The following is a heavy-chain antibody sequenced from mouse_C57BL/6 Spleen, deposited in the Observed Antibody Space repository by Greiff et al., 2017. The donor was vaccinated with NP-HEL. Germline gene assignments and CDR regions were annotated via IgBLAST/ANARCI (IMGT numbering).Heavy chain of an antibody. CDR2: INYDGSST. CDR3: ARDGGYSPGFAY. CDR1: GFTFSDYY. V-gene: IGHV5-16*01. D-gene: IGHD2-3*01. Sequence: EVQLVESEGGLVQPGSSMKLSCTASGFTFSDYYMAWVRQVPEKGLEWVANINYDGSSTYYLDSLKSRFIISRDNAKNILYLQRSSLKSEDTATYYCARDGGYSPGFAYWGQGTLVTVSA. J-gene: IGHJ3*01.